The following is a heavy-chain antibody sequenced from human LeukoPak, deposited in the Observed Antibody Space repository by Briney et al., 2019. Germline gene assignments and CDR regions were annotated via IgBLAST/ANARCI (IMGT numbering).Heavy chain of an antibody. Sequence: GGSLRLSCAASGFTFDSYAMTWVRQAPGKGLEWVSTISGSGGSTYYADSVKGRFTISRDNSKNTLFLQMNSLRAEDTAVYYCAKASRYESTAETWFGPWGQGTLVTVSS. J-gene: IGHJ5*02. V-gene: IGHV3-23*01. CDR2: ISGSGGST. CDR3: AKASRYESTAETWFGP. CDR1: GFTFDSYA. D-gene: IGHD3-22*01.